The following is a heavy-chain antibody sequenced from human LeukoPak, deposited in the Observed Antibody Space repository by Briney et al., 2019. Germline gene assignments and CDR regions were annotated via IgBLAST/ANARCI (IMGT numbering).Heavy chain of an antibody. D-gene: IGHD3-22*01. Sequence: GGSLRLSCAASGFTFSSYSMNWVRQAPGKGLEWVSYISSSSSTIYYADSVKGRFTISRDNAKNSLYLQMNSLRAEDTAVYYCARDRPRYYYDSSGYYFGDAFDIWGQGTMVTVSS. CDR3: ARDRPRYYYDSSGYYFGDAFDI. CDR1: GFTFSSYS. V-gene: IGHV3-48*04. J-gene: IGHJ3*02. CDR2: ISSSSSTI.